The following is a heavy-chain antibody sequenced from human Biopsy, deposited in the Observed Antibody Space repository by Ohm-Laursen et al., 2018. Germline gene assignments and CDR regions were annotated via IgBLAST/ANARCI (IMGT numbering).Heavy chain of an antibody. J-gene: IGHJ6*02. V-gene: IGHV4-34*01. D-gene: IGHD2-21*02. CDR3: ARGRGYCGGDCYPTYYYNYGMDV. CDR2: INHRGST. Sequence: TLSLTCAVFGGSFSGYYSSWIRQPPGKGLEWIGEINHRGSTNNNPSLKSRVTISVDTSKNQFSLKWSSVTAADTAVYYCARGRGYCGGDCYPTYYYNYGMDVWGQGTTVTVSS. CDR1: GGSFSGYY.